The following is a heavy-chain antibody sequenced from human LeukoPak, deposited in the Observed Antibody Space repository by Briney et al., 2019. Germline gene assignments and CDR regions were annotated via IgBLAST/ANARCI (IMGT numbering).Heavy chain of an antibody. CDR1: GYTFIDYY. D-gene: IGHD3-22*01. Sequence: ASVKVSCKASGYTFIDYYMHWVRQAPGQGLEWMGWINPKSGGTNYAQKFQGRVTMTRDTSITTAYMDLSSLRSDDAAVYYCARVANYYDSSGPFDYWGQGTLVTVSS. CDR3: ARVANYYDSSGPFDY. J-gene: IGHJ4*02. V-gene: IGHV1-2*02. CDR2: INPKSGGT.